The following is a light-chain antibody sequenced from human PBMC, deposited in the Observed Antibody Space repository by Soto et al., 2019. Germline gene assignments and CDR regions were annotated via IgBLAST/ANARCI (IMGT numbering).Light chain of an antibody. Sequence: EIILTQSPGTLSLSPGERATLSCRASQNVNSNFLAWYQQKPGQAPRLLISGASTRATGIPDRFSGSGSGTDFTLTITRLEPEDSAVYYCQQRGNWPRTFGGGTKVDIK. J-gene: IGKJ4*02. V-gene: IGKV3D-20*02. CDR3: QQRGNWPRT. CDR2: GAS. CDR1: QNVNSNF.